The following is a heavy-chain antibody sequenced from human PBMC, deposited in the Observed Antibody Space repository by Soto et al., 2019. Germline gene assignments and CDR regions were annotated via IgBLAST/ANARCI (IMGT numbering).Heavy chain of an antibody. J-gene: IGHJ6*02. CDR3: TTWGYRNYYYGMDV. CDR1: GFTFSSYA. V-gene: IGHV3-23*01. Sequence: EVQLLESGGGLVQPGGSLRLSCAASGFTFSSYAMSWVRQAPGKGLEWVSAISGSGGSTYYADSVKGRFTISRDNSKNTLYLQMNSLKTEDTAVYYCTTWGYRNYYYGMDVWGQGTTVTVSS. D-gene: IGHD3-16*01. CDR2: ISGSGGST.